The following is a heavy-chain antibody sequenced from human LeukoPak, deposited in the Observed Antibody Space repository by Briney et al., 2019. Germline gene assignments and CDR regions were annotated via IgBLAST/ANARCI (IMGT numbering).Heavy chain of an antibody. CDR3: AKKWGVGTTTLDYFDY. Sequence: PGGSLRLSCAASGFTFSRYWMNWVRQAPGKGLEWVSGISGSAGSTYYADSVKGRFTISRDNSKNTLYLQMNSLTDDDTAVYYCAKKWGVGTTTLDYFDYWGQGTLVTVSS. D-gene: IGHD1-26*01. CDR1: GFTFSRYW. V-gene: IGHV3-23*01. CDR2: ISGSAGST. J-gene: IGHJ4*02.